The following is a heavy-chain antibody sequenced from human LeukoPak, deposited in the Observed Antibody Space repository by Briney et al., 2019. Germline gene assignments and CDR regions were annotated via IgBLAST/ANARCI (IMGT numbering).Heavy chain of an antibody. Sequence: GGSLRLSCAASGFTFTSYVLNWVRQAPGKGLGWVSRISGSGETYYADFVKGRFTISRDNPKSTLSLQMTSLRAEDTAVYYCAKTAHGDYGMDVWGQGTTVSV. CDR3: AKTAHGDYGMDV. CDR2: ISGSGET. V-gene: IGHV3-23*01. D-gene: IGHD4-17*01. J-gene: IGHJ6*02. CDR1: GFTFTSYV.